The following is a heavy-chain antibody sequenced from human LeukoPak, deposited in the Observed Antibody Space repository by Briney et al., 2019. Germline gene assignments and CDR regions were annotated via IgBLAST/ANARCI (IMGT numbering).Heavy chain of an antibody. J-gene: IGHJ4*02. CDR2: IYPGDYDT. Sequence: GESLNISCKGSGYRFTDYWIGWVRQLPGKGLGWMGIIYPGDYDTRYSTSFQGQVTISVDKSISTAYLQWSRLEASDTAMFYCARRRDLYSGSYYPFDYWGQGTLVTVSS. CDR3: ARRRDLYSGSYYPFDY. CDR1: GYRFTDYW. D-gene: IGHD1-26*01. V-gene: IGHV5-51*01.